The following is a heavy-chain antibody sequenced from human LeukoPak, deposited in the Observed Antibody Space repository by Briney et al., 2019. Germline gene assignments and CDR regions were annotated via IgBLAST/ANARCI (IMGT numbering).Heavy chain of an antibody. J-gene: IGHJ4*02. Sequence: GGSLRFSCAASGFTATNTYMSWVRQAAGKGLGLVSTIYSGGSTYYEDSVKGRFTVSRDTSKNTLYLQMNRLRPEDTAMYYCARDLRLKWFFDYWGQGTRLTVSS. V-gene: IGHV3-66*02. CDR1: GFTATNTY. CDR3: ARDLRLKWFFDY. D-gene: IGHD3-3*01. CDR2: IYSGGST.